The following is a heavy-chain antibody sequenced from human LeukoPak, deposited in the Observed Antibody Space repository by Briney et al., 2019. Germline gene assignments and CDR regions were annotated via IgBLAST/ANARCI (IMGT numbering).Heavy chain of an antibody. V-gene: IGHV4-39*01. CDR1: GGSISSSSHY. J-gene: IGHJ4*02. CDR3: ARRKFNYIVDY. Sequence: SETLSLTCTVSGGSISSSSHYWGWIRQPPGKGLEWIGGIYYSGSTYYNPSLKSRVTISIDTSKNQFSLKLSSVTAADTAVYYCARRKFNYIVDYWGRGTLVTVSS. D-gene: IGHD5-24*01. CDR2: IYYSGST.